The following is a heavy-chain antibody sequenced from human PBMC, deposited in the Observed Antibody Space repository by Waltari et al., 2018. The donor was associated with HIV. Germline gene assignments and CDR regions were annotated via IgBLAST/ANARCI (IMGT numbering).Heavy chain of an antibody. Sequence: QVQLVQSGAEVKKPGSSVKVSCKTYGGTFRSYVISWVRQAPGQGLEWMGGVMPFSTTANISERFHDRLTITADESATVGYLELKNLRSDDTAVYYCTRSITIFGVVGGWFDLWGQGTLVTVSS. CDR1: GGTFRSYV. V-gene: IGHV1-69*13. CDR2: VMPFSTTA. CDR3: TRSITIFGVVGGWFDL. D-gene: IGHD3-3*01. J-gene: IGHJ5*02.